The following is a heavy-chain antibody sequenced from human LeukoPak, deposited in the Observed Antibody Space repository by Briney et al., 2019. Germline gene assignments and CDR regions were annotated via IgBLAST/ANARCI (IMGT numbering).Heavy chain of an antibody. J-gene: IGHJ4*02. Sequence: GASVKVSCKASGYTFTGYYMHWVRQAPGQGLEWMGWINPNSGGTNYAQKFQGRVTMTRDTSISTAYMELSRLRSDDTAVYYCARGLLYGDYDPGVRGALYWGEGTLVTVSS. CDR1: GYTFTGYY. V-gene: IGHV1-2*02. D-gene: IGHD4-17*01. CDR3: ARGLLYGDYDPGVRGALY. CDR2: INPNSGGT.